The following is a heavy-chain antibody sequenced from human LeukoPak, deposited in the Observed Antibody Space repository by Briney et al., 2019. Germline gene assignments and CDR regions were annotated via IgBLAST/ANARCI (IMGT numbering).Heavy chain of an antibody. J-gene: IGHJ6*02. CDR3: ARRLTDSSGYYPYYYYGMDV. CDR1: GYTFTSYY. Sequence: ASVKVSCKASGYTFTSYYMHWVRQAPGQGLEWMGIINPSGGSTSYAQKFQGRVTMTRDTSTSTAYMELRSLSSDDTAVYYCARRLTDSSGYYPYYYYGMDVWGQGTTVTVSS. CDR2: INPSGGST. D-gene: IGHD3-22*01. V-gene: IGHV1-46*01.